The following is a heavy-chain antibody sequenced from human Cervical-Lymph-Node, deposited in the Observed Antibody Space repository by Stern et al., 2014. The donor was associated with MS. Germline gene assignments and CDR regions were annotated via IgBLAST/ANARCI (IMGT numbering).Heavy chain of an antibody. V-gene: IGHV4-39*01. D-gene: IGHD1-26*01. Sequence: VQLVESGPGLVKPSETLSLTCTVSGGSISSSSYYWGWIRQPPGRGREWIGSIYYGGTTNHTPPIKSGVPIPVDTPKTHFPQKVSSVTAADTAVYYWASLYYDWGQGTLVTVSS. CDR1: GGSISSSSYY. CDR2: IYYGGTT. J-gene: IGHJ4*02. CDR3: ASLYYD.